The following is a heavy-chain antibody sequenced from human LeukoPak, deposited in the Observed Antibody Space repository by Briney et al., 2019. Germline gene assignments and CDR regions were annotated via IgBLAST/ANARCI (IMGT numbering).Heavy chain of an antibody. V-gene: IGHV1-46*01. J-gene: IGHJ4*02. CDR3: ATKGGAAYIDY. CDR1: GYTFTSYY. Sequence: ASVKVSCKASGYTFTSYYMHWVRQAPGQGLEWMGVIHPSGGNTTYSQKFQGRVTMTRDTSSSTVFMELSSLRSEDTAVYYCATKGGAAYIDYWGQGTLVTVSS. CDR2: IHPSGGNT. D-gene: IGHD1-26*01.